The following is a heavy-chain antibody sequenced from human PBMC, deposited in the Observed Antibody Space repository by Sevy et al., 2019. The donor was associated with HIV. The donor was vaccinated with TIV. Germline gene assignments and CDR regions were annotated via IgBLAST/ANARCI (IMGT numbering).Heavy chain of an antibody. V-gene: IGHV1-69*13. D-gene: IGHD4-4*01. CDR1: GGTFSNYA. CDR3: ARTPLLSIPGTTDVYFDI. CDR2: IIPIFGTT. Sequence: TSVKVSCKASGGTFSNYALSWVRQAPGQGLEWMGGIIPIFGTTNFAQTFQGRVTITADESRSTAYMELSSLKPADTAGYYCARTPLLSIPGTTDVYFDIWGQGTLVTVSS. J-gene: IGHJ4*02.